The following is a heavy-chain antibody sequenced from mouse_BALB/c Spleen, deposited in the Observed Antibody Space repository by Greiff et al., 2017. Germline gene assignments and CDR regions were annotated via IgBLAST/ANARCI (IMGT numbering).Heavy chain of an antibody. D-gene: IGHD1-2*01. CDR3: ASSLLRLRAMDY. CDR2: IYPGDGDT. CDR1: GYAFSSSW. V-gene: IGHV1-82*01. J-gene: IGHJ4*01. Sequence: QVQLQQSGPELVKPGASVTISCKASGYAFSSSWMNWVKQRPGQGLEWIGRIYPGDGDTNYNGKFKGKATLTADKSSSTAYMQLSSLTSVDSAVYFCASSLLRLRAMDYWGQGTSVTVSS.